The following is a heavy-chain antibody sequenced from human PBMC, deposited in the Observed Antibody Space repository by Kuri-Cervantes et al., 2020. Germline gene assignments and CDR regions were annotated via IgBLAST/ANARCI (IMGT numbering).Heavy chain of an antibody. V-gene: IGHV1-69*05. CDR3: ARDGGRDGYNGPLVLDD. D-gene: IGHD5-24*01. CDR1: GGTFYNYA. J-gene: IGHJ4*02. CDR2: IIPIFGTA. Sequence: SVKVSCKASGGTFYNYAVSWVRQAPGQGLEWMGGIIPIFGTANYAQKFQGRVTITTDESTSTAYMELSSLRSEDTAVYYCARDGGRDGYNGPLVLDDWGQGTLVTVSS.